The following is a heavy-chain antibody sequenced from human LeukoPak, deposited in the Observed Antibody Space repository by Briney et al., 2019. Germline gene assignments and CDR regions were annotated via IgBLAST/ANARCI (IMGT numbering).Heavy chain of an antibody. J-gene: IGHJ4*02. V-gene: IGHV4-34*01. CDR3: ARGRYDYVWGSYREWYFDY. D-gene: IGHD3-16*02. CDR2: INHSGST. Sequence: PSETLSLTCTVSGGSISGYYWSWIRQPPGKGLEWIGEINHSGSTNYNPSLKSRVTISVDTSKNQFSLKLSSVTAADTAVYYCARGRYDYVWGSYREWYFDYWGQGTLVTVSS. CDR1: GGSISGYY.